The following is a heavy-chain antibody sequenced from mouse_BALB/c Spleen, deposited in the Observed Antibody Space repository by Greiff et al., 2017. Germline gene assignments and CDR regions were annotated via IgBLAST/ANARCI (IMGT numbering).Heavy chain of an antibody. CDR3: ARGMIPYAMDY. CDR1: GFSLTGYG. J-gene: IGHJ4*01. V-gene: IGHV2-6-7*01. Sequence: VQVVESGPGLVAPSQSLSITCTVSGFSLTGYGVNWVRQPPGKGLEWLGMIWGDGSTDYNSALKSRLSISKDNSKSQVFLKMNSLQTDDTARYYCARGMIPYAMDYWGQGTSVTVSS. CDR2: IWGDGST. D-gene: IGHD2-4*01.